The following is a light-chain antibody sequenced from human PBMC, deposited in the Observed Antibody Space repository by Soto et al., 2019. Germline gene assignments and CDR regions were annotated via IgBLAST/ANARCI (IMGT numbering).Light chain of an antibody. J-gene: IGKJ5*01. Sequence: EIGMTQSPATLSVSPGERSTLSCRSSQRFSSNLAWYQQKPCHAPSLLIYGSSTRATGIPARFSGSGSGTEFTLTISSLQSEDFAVYYCQQYNNWPPITFGQGIRLEIK. V-gene: IGKV3-15*01. CDR2: GSS. CDR3: QQYNNWPPIT. CDR1: QRFSSN.